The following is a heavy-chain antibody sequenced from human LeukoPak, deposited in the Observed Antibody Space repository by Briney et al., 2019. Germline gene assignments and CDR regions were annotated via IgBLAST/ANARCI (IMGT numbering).Heavy chain of an antibody. V-gene: IGHV4-61*02. J-gene: IGHJ4*02. CDR3: ARGGREVLRRPDDY. CDR1: GGSISSGGYY. D-gene: IGHD1-26*01. Sequence: SQTLSLTCTVSGGSISSGGYYWSWIRQPAGKGLEWIGRIYASGYTNYNPSLKSRVTISVDTSKNQFSLKLSSVTAADTAAYYCARGGREVLRRPDDYWGQGTLVTVSS. CDR2: IYASGYT.